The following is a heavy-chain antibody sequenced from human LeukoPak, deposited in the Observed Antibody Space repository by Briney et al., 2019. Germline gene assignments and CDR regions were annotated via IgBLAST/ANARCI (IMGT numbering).Heavy chain of an antibody. Sequence: SQTLSLSCAISGYTFSSNSVAWNWIRQSPSRDLEWLGRAYSRSKGNKDYAISVKSRITINTDTSRNQFSLQLNSVTPEDTAVYYCARGVNSTFDIWGQGTLVTVSS. D-gene: IGHD3-10*01. CDR2: AYSRSKGNK. CDR1: GYTFSSNSVA. V-gene: IGHV6-1*01. J-gene: IGHJ3*02. CDR3: ARGVNSTFDI.